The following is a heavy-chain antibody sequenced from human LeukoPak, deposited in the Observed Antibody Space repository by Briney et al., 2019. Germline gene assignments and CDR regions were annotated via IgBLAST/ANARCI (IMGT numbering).Heavy chain of an antibody. CDR1: GFTFSSYG. CDR2: ISYDGSNK. D-gene: IGHD6-19*01. V-gene: IGHV3-30*18. Sequence: HAGGSLRLSCAASGFTFSSYGMHWVRQAPGKGLEWVAVISYDGSNKYYADSVKGRFTISRDNSKNTLYLQMNSLRAEDTAVYYCAKDKFRSGWSQGLFDYWGQGTLVTVSS. CDR3: AKDKFRSGWSQGLFDY. J-gene: IGHJ4*02.